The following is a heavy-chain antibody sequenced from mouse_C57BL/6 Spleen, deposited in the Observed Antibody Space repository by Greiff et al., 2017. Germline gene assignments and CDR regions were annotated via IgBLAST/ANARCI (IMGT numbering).Heavy chain of an antibody. CDR3: AREGNYDYDYYAMDY. V-gene: IGHV1-52*01. Sequence: VKLQQPGAELVRPGSSVKLSCKASGYTFTSYWMHWVKQRPIQGLEWIGNIDPSDSETHYNQKFKDKATLTVDKSSSTAYMQLSSLTSEDSAVYYCAREGNYDYDYYAMDYWGQGTSVTVSS. J-gene: IGHJ4*01. CDR1: GYTFTSYW. CDR2: IDPSDSET. D-gene: IGHD2-4*01.